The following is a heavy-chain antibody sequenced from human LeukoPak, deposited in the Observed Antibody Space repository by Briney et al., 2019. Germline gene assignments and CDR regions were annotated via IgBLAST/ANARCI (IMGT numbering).Heavy chain of an antibody. CDR1: GFTFSSYG. J-gene: IGHJ4*02. CDR3: AKDPEMATITGHYFDY. D-gene: IGHD5-24*01. Sequence: GGSLRLSCAASGFTFSSYGMHWVRQAPGKGLEWVAVISYDGSNKYYADSVKGRFTISRDNSKNTLYLQMNSLRAEDTAVYYCAKDPEMATITGHYFDYWGEGTLVSVSS. V-gene: IGHV3-30*18. CDR2: ISYDGSNK.